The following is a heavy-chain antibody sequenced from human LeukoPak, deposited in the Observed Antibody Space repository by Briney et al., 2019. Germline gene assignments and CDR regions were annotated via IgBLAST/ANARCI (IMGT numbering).Heavy chain of an antibody. CDR3: ARVVYDSSTYPKSYFDF. D-gene: IGHD3-22*01. J-gene: IGHJ4*02. CDR2: IYYRGIT. Sequence: SETLSLTCTVSGGSISSSSYYWGWIRQPPGKGLEWIGSIYYRGITYYNQSLKSRVTISADTSKNQFSLKLSSVTAADTAVYYCARVVYDSSTYPKSYFDFWGQGTLVTVSS. V-gene: IGHV4-39*07. CDR1: GGSISSSSYY.